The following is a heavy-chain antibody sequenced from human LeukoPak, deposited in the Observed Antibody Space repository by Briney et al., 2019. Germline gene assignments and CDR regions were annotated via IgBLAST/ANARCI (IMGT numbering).Heavy chain of an antibody. CDR3: AKDAAFYGYSYFDY. V-gene: IGHV3-23*01. J-gene: IGHJ4*02. D-gene: IGHD5-18*01. CDR1: GFTFSTYA. CDR2: ISGSGGST. Sequence: AGGSLRLSCAASGFTFSTYAMSWVRQAPGKGLEWVSAISGSGGSTYYADSVKGRFTISRDNSKNTLNLQMNSLRAEDTAVYYCAKDAAFYGYSYFDYWGQGTLVTVSS.